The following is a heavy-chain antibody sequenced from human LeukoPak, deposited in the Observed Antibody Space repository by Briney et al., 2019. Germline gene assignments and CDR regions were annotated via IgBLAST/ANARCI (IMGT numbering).Heavy chain of an antibody. CDR1: GGTFSSYA. CDR2: INPNSGGT. Sequence: ASVKVSCKASGGTFSSYAISWVRQAPGQGLEWMGRINPNSGGTNYAQKFQGRVTMTRDTSISTAYMELSRLRSDDTAVYYCARDAVRHDFSPHYYYYYMDVWGKGTTVTVSS. D-gene: IGHD3-3*01. J-gene: IGHJ6*03. V-gene: IGHV1-2*06. CDR3: ARDAVRHDFSPHYYYYYMDV.